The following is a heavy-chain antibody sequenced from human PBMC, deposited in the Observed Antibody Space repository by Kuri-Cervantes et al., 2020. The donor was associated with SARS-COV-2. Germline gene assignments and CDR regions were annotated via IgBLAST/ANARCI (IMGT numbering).Heavy chain of an antibody. CDR2: IRYDGSNK. D-gene: IGHD6-19*01. Sequence: GGSLRLSCAASGFTFSSYGMHWVRQAPGKGLEWVAFIRYDGSNKYYADSVKGRFTISRDNSKNTLYLQMNSLRAEDTAVYYCARLGVRIIGVAGTRFDYWGQGTLVTVSS. J-gene: IGHJ4*02. CDR1: GFTFSSYG. CDR3: ARLGVRIIGVAGTRFDY. V-gene: IGHV3-30*02.